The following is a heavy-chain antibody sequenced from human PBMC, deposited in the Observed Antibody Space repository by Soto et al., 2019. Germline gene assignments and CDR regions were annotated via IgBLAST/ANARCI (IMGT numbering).Heavy chain of an antibody. CDR1: GFTFSDHY. Sequence: EVQLVESGGGLVQPGGSLRLSCAASGFTFSDHYMDWVRQAPGKGLEWVGRTRNKANSYTTEYAASVKGRFTISRDDSKNSLYLQMNSLKTEDTAVYYCSLGVRGLMVVWGQGTTVTVSS. V-gene: IGHV3-72*01. CDR3: SLGVRGLMVV. CDR2: TRNKANSYTT. D-gene: IGHD3-10*01. J-gene: IGHJ6*02.